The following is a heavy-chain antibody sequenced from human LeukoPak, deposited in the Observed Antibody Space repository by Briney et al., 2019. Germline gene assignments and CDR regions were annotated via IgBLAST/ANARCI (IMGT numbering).Heavy chain of an antibody. J-gene: IGHJ4*02. Sequence: WMGWINPYNGNTNYAQKLQGRVTMTTDTSTSTAYMELRSLRSDDTAVYYCARDYNWNVDYWGQGTLVTVSS. CDR2: INPYNGNT. D-gene: IGHD1-1*01. CDR3: ARDYNWNVDY. V-gene: IGHV1-18*01.